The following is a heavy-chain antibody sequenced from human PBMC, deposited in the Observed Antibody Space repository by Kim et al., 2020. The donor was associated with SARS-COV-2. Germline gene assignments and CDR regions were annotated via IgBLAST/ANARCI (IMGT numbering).Heavy chain of an antibody. CDR2: ISANGDAT. CDR1: GFSFRNYP. D-gene: IGHD3-22*01. CDR3: ARDPQYGSRSYYSWFDS. V-gene: IGHV3-23*01. Sequence: GGSLRLSCEASGFSFRNYPMNWVRQAPGKGLEWVSGISANGDATHLADSVKGRFTISRDNSRSMMYLQMKSLRAEDTAVYYCARDPQYGSRSYYSWFDSWGQGTLVTVSS. J-gene: IGHJ5*01.